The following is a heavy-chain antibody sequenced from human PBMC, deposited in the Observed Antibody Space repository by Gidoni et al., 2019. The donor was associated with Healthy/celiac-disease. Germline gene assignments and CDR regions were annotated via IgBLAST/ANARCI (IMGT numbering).Heavy chain of an antibody. J-gene: IGHJ4*02. V-gene: IGHV3-30*18. CDR3: AKLPWFRDSAIDY. CDR2: ISYDGSNK. Sequence: QVQLVESGGGVVQPGRSLRLSCAASGFTFSSYGMHWVRQAPGKGLEWVAVISYDGSNKYYADSVKGRFTISRDNSKNTLYLQMNSLRAEDTAVYYCAKLPWFRDSAIDYWGQGTLVTVSS. D-gene: IGHD3-10*01. CDR1: GFTFSSYG.